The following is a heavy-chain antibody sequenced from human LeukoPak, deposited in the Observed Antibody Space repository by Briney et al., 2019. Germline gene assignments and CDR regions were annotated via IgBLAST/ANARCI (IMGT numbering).Heavy chain of an antibody. V-gene: IGHV4-38-2*01. Sequence: PSETLSLTCAVSGYSISSGYYWGWIRQPPGKGLEWIGSNYHSGSTYYNPSLKSRVTISVDTSKNQFSLKLSSVTAADTAAYYCARAIPYYYYYMDVWGKGTTVTVSS. CDR2: NYHSGST. J-gene: IGHJ6*03. CDR3: ARAIPYYYYYMDV. CDR1: GYSISSGYY. D-gene: IGHD2-21*01.